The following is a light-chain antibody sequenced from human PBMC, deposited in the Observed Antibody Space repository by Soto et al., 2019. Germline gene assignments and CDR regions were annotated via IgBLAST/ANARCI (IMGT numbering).Light chain of an antibody. J-gene: IGKJ2*01. Sequence: EIVLTQSPGTLSLSPGERATLSCRASQSVSSSNVAWYQQKPGQAPRLLIYDASSRATGISDRFSGSGSGTDFTLSISRLEPEDFAVYYCQQHGSFGTFGQGTKLEIK. CDR2: DAS. CDR1: QSVSSSN. CDR3: QQHGSFGT. V-gene: IGKV3-20*01.